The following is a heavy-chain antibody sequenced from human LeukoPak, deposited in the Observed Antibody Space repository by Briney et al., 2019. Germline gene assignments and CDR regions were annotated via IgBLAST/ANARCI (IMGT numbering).Heavy chain of an antibody. J-gene: IGHJ4*02. CDR2: INHSGST. CDR1: GGSFSGYY. Sequence: KPSETLSLTCAVYGGSFSGYYWSWIRQPPGKGLEWIGEINHSGSTNYNPSLKSRVTISVDTSKTQVSLKLSSVTAADTAVYYCARGRGIAVAGTTPLGGYWGQGTLVTVSS. V-gene: IGHV4-34*01. CDR3: ARGRGIAVAGTTPLGGY. D-gene: IGHD6-19*01.